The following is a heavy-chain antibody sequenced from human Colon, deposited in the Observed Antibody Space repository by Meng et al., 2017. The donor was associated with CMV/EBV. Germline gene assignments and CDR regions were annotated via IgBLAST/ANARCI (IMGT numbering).Heavy chain of an antibody. CDR2: IYHSGSA. CDR3: ARADYIVVVPAAMGAHWFDP. V-gene: IGHV4-38-2*02. J-gene: IGHJ5*02. Sequence: SETLSLTCTVFGYSISSGYYWGWIRQSPGKGLEWIGSIYHSGSAYYNPSLKSRVTISADTSKNQFSLKLSSVTAADTAVYYCARADYIVVVPAAMGAHWFDPWGQGTLVTVSS. D-gene: IGHD2-2*01. CDR1: GYSISSGYY.